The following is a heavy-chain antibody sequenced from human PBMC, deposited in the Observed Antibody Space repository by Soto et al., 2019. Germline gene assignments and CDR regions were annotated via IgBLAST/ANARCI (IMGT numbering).Heavy chain of an antibody. CDR2: ISSSSSYI. CDR1: GFTFSSYS. V-gene: IGHV3-21*01. J-gene: IGHJ6*03. Sequence: PGGSLRLSCAASGFTFSSYSMNWVRQAPGKGLEWVSSISSSSSYIYYADSVKGRFTISRDNAKNSLCLQMNSLRAEDTAVYYCAGVNGAGDLFRDYYYYYMDVWGKGTTVTVSS. CDR3: AGVNGAGDLFRDYYYYYMDV. D-gene: IGHD7-27*01.